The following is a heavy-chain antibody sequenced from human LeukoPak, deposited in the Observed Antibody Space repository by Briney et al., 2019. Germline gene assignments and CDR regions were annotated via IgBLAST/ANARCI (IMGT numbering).Heavy chain of an antibody. CDR3: TRDTGTTGEVKFDP. V-gene: IGHV4-59*12. Sequence: PSETLSLTCTVSGGSISSYYWSWIRRPPGKGLEWSGYIDYSGSTNYNPSLKSRVTISVDTSKNQFSLKLSSVTAADTAVYYCTRDTGTTGEVKFDPWGQGTLVTVSS. CDR1: GGSISSYY. CDR2: IDYSGST. D-gene: IGHD4-17*01. J-gene: IGHJ5*02.